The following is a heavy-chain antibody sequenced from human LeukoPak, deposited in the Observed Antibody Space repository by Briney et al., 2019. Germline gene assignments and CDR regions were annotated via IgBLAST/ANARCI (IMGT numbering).Heavy chain of an antibody. J-gene: IGHJ6*03. CDR3: ARQRLEWKDNWYSHYYMDV. D-gene: IGHD2-21*01. CDR2: VSAYNGNT. V-gene: IGHV1-18*01. Sequence: ASVKVSCKASGYSFTHSGISWVRKAPGQGLEWMGWVSAYNGNTDYAQKFQGRVTMTTDRSTTTAYMELRRLTSDDTAVYYCARQRLEWKDNWYSHYYMDVCGKGTTVTVSS. CDR1: GYSFTHSG.